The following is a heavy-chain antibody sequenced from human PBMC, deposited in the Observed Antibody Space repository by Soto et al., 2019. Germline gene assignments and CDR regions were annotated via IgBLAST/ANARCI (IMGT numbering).Heavy chain of an antibody. V-gene: IGHV3-30-3*01. CDR3: ARVPPGFGVVIPFDY. CDR1: GFTFSSYA. D-gene: IGHD3-3*01. CDR2: ISYDGSNK. Sequence: QVPLVESGGGVVQPGRSLRLSCAASGFTFSSYAMHWVRQAPGKGLEWVAVISYDGSNKYRADSVKGRFTISRDNSKNTLYLQMNSLRAEDTAVYYCARVPPGFGVVIPFDYWGQGTLVTVSS. J-gene: IGHJ4*02.